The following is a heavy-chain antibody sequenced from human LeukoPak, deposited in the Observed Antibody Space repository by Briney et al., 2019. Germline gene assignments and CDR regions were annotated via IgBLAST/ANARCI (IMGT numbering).Heavy chain of an antibody. J-gene: IGHJ4*02. CDR3: ARRLPLGCSGTSCYAGPVDY. CDR1: GFTFSTYS. Sequence: GGSLRLSCAASGFTFSTYSMNWVRQAPGKGLEWVSSISETSIYIYYADSVKGRFTISRDNGKSSLYLQMNSLRAEDTAVYYCARRLPLGCSGTSCYAGPVDYWGQGTLVTVSS. V-gene: IGHV3-21*01. CDR2: ISETSIYI. D-gene: IGHD2-2*01.